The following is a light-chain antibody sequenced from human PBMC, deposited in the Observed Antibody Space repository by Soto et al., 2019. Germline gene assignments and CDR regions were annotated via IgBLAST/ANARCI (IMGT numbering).Light chain of an antibody. Sequence: DIQMSQTTYSVSASVGYRVTITCRSSQGVSNWLAWYQQKPGKAPKLLIYAASTLRSGVPSRFRGSGSGTDFTFTISFLQPEDCTTYKSELAKCLLYTFC. CDR1: QGVSNW. V-gene: IGKV1-12*01. CDR2: AAS. J-gene: IGKJ2*01. CDR3: ELAKCLLYT.